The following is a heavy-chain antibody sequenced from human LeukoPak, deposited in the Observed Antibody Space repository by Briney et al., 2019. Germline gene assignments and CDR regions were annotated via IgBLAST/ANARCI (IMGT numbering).Heavy chain of an antibody. CDR3: AAHRGSYRVYFDY. D-gene: IGHD3-16*02. CDR1: GFTFSSYG. J-gene: IGHJ4*02. V-gene: IGHV3-66*01. CDR2: IYSGGST. Sequence: GGSLRLSCAASGFTFSSYGMHWVRQAPGKGLEWVSVIYSGGSTYYADSVKGRFTISRDNSKNTLYLQMNSLRAEGTAVYYCAAHRGSYRVYFDYWGQGTLVTVSS.